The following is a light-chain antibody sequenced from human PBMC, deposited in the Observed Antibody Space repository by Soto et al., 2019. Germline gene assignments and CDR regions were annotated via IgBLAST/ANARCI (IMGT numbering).Light chain of an antibody. CDR3: CSYAGSRVV. CDR1: SSDVGGYNS. J-gene: IGLJ2*01. CDR2: DVT. V-gene: IGLV2-11*01. Sequence: QSALNQPRSVSGSPGQSVTISCTGTSSDVGGYNSVSWYQHHPGKAPKLMIYDVTKRPSGVPDRFSGSKSGNTASLTISGLQAEDEADYYCCSYAGSRVVFGGGTKLTVL.